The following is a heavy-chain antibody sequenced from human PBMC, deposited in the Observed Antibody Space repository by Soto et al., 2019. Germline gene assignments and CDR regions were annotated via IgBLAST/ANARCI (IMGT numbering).Heavy chain of an antibody. V-gene: IGHV3-9*01. CDR3: AKDTYYDILTGLLAGAFDI. D-gene: IGHD3-9*01. J-gene: IGHJ3*02. CDR1: GFTFGDYA. CDR2: ISWNSGSI. Sequence: GGSLRLSCAASGFTFGDYAMHWVQQAPGKGLEWVSGISWNSGSIGYADSVKGRFTISRDNAKNSLYLQMNSLRAEDTALYYCAKDTYYDILTGLLAGAFDIWGQGTMVTVSS.